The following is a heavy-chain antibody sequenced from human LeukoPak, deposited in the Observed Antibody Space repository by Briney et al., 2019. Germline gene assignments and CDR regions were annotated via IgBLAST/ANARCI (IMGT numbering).Heavy chain of an antibody. CDR1: GYTFTSYG. CDR2: ISAYNGNT. Sequence: ASGKVSGNAFGYTFTSYGISWVRQAAGQGLEWMGWISAYNGNTNYAQKLQGRVTMTTDTSTSTAYMELRSLRSDDTAVYYCARDRIPSDLRYWGQGTLVTVSS. D-gene: IGHD3/OR15-3a*01. CDR3: ARDRIPSDLRY. V-gene: IGHV1-18*01. J-gene: IGHJ4*02.